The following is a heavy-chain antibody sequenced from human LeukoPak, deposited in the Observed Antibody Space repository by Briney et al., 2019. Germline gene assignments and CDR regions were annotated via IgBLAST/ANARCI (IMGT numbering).Heavy chain of an antibody. Sequence: PSETLSLTCTVSGYSISSAYYWGWIRQSPGKGLEWIGTIYHSGSTYYNASVKSRVAISVDMSKNQFSLKLSSVTAADTAVYYCAREAHSRHGGYGHYFDYWGQGSLVTVSS. D-gene: IGHD5-12*01. CDR1: GYSISSAYY. CDR2: IYHSGST. V-gene: IGHV4-38-2*02. CDR3: AREAHSRHGGYGHYFDY. J-gene: IGHJ4*02.